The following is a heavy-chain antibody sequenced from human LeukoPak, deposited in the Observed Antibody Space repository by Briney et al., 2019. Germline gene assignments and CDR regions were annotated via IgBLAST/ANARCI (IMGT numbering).Heavy chain of an antibody. CDR2: ISPYDGDT. CDR3: ARDYCTRGGDCYKEDLFDP. J-gene: IGHJ5*02. V-gene: IGHV1-18*01. D-gene: IGHD2-21*02. CDR1: GYTFCIYG. Sequence: ASVNVSCKASGYTFCIYGISWVRQAPGQGLERMAWISPYDGDTNYAQKFEGRVTMTTETSTNTAYMELRSLRSDDTAIYYCARDYCTRGGDCYKEDLFDPWGQGTLVTVSA.